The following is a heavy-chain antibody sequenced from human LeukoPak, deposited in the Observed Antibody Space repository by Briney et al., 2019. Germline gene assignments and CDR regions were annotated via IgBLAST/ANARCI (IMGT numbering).Heavy chain of an antibody. CDR1: GFTFSSCA. CDR2: ISGSGGST. CDR3: AKDKVVAVTAIPSY. J-gene: IGHJ4*02. V-gene: IGHV3-23*01. Sequence: GGSLRLSCAASGFTFSSCAMSWVRQAPGKGLEWVSAISGSGGSTYYADSVKGRFTISGDNSKNTLYLQMNSLRAEDTAVYYCAKDKVVAVTAIPSYWGQGTLVTVSS. D-gene: IGHD2-21*02.